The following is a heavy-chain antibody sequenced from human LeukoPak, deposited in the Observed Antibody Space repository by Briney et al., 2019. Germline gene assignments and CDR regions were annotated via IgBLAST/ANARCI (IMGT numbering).Heavy chain of an antibody. J-gene: IGHJ4*02. Sequence: GGSLRLYCAASGFTFSSYAMSWVRQAPGKGLEWVSAISGSGGSTYYADSVKGRFTISRDNSKNTLYLQMNSLRAEDTAVYYCAKVKSSGWYYFDYWGQGTLVTVSS. V-gene: IGHV3-23*01. D-gene: IGHD6-19*01. CDR1: GFTFSSYA. CDR2: ISGSGGST. CDR3: AKVKSSGWYYFDY.